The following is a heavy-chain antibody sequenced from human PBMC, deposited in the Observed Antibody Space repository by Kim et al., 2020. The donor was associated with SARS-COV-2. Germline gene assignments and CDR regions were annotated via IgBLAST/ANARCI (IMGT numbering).Heavy chain of an antibody. D-gene: IGHD1-26*01. V-gene: IGHV3-11*06. CDR1: EFTFSDYY. J-gene: IGHJ4*02. Sequence: GGSLRLSCTASEFTFSDYYMSWIRQAPGKGLEWLSYISSSSRYANYADSVKGRFTISRDNARNSLYLHMNSLRAEDTAVYYCARVSHGEQPDDYWGQGTLVTVSS. CDR2: ISSSSRYA. CDR3: ARVSHGEQPDDY.